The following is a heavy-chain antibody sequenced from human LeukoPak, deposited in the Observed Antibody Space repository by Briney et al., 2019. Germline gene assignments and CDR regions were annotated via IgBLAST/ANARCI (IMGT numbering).Heavy chain of an antibody. CDR1: GFTFSDYY. D-gene: IGHD1-26*01. V-gene: IGHV3-11*01. CDR2: ISSSGSTI. J-gene: IGHJ4*02. Sequence: GGSLRLSCAASGFTFSDYYMSWICQAPGKGLEWVSYISSSGSTISYADSVKGRFTISRDNAKNSLYLQMNSLRAEDTAVYYCAKVLSGSYYPWDYWGQGTLVTVSS. CDR3: AKVLSGSYYPWDY.